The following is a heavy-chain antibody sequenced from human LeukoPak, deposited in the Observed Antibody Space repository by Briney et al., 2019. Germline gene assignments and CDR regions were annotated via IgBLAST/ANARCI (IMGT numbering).Heavy chain of an antibody. D-gene: IGHD3-22*01. Sequence: GESLKISCKISGNSFTTYWIGWVRQMPGKGLEWMGIIYPGDSVTIYSPSFQGQVTISADRSIKTAYLQWSSLKASDTAMYYCASPRGHYDSSAFDFWGQGTLVTVSS. J-gene: IGHJ4*02. CDR3: ASPRGHYDSSAFDF. V-gene: IGHV5-51*01. CDR1: GNSFTTYW. CDR2: IYPGDSVT.